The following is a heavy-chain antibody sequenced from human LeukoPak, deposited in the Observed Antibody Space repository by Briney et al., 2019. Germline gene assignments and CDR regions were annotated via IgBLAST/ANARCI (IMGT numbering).Heavy chain of an antibody. CDR1: GGSISSYY. V-gene: IGHV4-4*07. D-gene: IGHD1-26*01. Sequence: SETLSLTCSVSGGSISSYYWDWIRQPAGKGLEWIGRMYTSGSTNYNPSLKSRVTMSVDTSKNQFSLKLSSVTAADTAVYYRARVVGWELRSDYFDYWGQGTLVTVSS. J-gene: IGHJ4*02. CDR3: ARVVGWELRSDYFDY. CDR2: MYTSGST.